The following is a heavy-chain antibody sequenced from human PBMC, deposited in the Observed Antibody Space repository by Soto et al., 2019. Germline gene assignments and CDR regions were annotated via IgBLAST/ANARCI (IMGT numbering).Heavy chain of an antibody. Sequence: PVNVYRKTSGYRNTIYVIDGVSLNNKQGLEWMGWMNPNSGNTGYAQKFQGRVTMTRNTSISTDYMELSSLRSEDTAVYYCARGISFCSSTRCYEYYYFYSMDVWGKGITGTVFS. J-gene: IGHJ6*03. CDR3: ARGISFCSSTRCYEYYYFYSMDV. CDR1: GYRNTIYV. CDR2: MNPNSGNT. V-gene: IGHV1-8*01. D-gene: IGHD2-2*01.